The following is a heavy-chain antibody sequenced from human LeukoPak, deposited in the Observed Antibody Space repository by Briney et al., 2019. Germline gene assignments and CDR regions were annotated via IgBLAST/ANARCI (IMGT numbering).Heavy chain of an antibody. CDR3: ARDASNWSAFDS. J-gene: IGHJ5*01. Sequence: ASVKVSCKASGYTFIGYSMHWVGQAPGQGVEWMGRINPNSGVTYYAQKFQGRVTMTSDTSITTAYMELSSLTSDDPATYYCARDASNWSAFDSWGQGTLVIVSS. CDR1: GYTFIGYS. V-gene: IGHV1-2*06. CDR2: INPNSGVT. D-gene: IGHD1-20*01.